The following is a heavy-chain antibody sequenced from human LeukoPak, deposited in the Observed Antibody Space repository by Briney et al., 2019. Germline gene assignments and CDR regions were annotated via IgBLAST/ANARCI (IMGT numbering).Heavy chain of an antibody. CDR3: ARVYCSGGSCYFDY. Sequence: SETLSLTCAVYGGSFSGYYWSWIRQPPGKGLEWIGEINHSGSSNYNPSLKSRVTISIDTSKNQFSLKLSSVTAADTAVYYCARVYCSGGSCYFDYWGQGTLVTVSS. V-gene: IGHV4-34*01. CDR2: INHSGSS. J-gene: IGHJ4*02. CDR1: GGSFSGYY. D-gene: IGHD2-15*01.